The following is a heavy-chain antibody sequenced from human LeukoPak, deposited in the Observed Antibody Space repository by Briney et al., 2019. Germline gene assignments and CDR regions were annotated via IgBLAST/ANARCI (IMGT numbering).Heavy chain of an antibody. J-gene: IGHJ6*03. CDR1: GGTFSSYA. CDR3: ARVSRAGTEYYYYMDV. CDR2: IIPIFGTA. V-gene: IGHV1-69*13. D-gene: IGHD6-19*01. Sequence: GASVKVSCKASGGTFSSYAISWVRQAPGQGLEWMGGIIPIFGTANYAQKFQGRVTITADESTSTAYMELSSLRSEDTAVYYCARVSRAGTEYYYYMDVWGKGTTVTVSS.